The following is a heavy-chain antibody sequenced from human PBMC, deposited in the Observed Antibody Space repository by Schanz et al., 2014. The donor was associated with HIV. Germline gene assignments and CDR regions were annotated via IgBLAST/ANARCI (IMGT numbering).Heavy chain of an antibody. V-gene: IGHV1-2*02. CDR2: INPNSGGT. J-gene: IGHJ5*02. Sequence: QVQLVQSGAEVKKPGASVKVSCKASGYTFTAYYIHWVRQAPGQGLEWMGWINPNSGGTNSAQKFQGRVTMSMDTSISTAYMELTGLNPEDTAIYYCARDDVLDSLASWGQGTLVTVSS. CDR3: ARDDVLDSLAS. D-gene: IGHD2-21*01. CDR1: GYTFTAYY.